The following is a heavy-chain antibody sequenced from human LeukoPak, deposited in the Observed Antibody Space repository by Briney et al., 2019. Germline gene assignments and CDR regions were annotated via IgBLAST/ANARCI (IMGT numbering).Heavy chain of an antibody. CDR3: ARGTPDAFDI. Sequence: PSETLSLTCTVSGGSVTNGTYFWTWIRQPPGKGLEWIGYIYYSGSTNYNPSLKSRVTISVDTSKNQFSLKLSSVTAADTAVYYCARGTPDAFDIWGQGTMVTVSS. CDR2: IYYSGST. J-gene: IGHJ3*02. CDR1: GGSVTNGTYF. V-gene: IGHV4-61*01.